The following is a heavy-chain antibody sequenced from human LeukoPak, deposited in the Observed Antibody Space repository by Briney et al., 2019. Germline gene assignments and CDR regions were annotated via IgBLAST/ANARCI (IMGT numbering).Heavy chain of an antibody. Sequence: SETLSLTCAVYGGSFSGYYWSWIRQPPGKGLEWIGEINHSGSTNYSPSLKSRVTISVDTSKNQFSLKLSSVTAADTAVYYCARERSMYYDFWSGRNTPYYFDYWGQGTLVTVSS. D-gene: IGHD3-3*01. J-gene: IGHJ4*02. V-gene: IGHV4-34*01. CDR3: ARERSMYYDFWSGRNTPYYFDY. CDR2: INHSGST. CDR1: GGSFSGYY.